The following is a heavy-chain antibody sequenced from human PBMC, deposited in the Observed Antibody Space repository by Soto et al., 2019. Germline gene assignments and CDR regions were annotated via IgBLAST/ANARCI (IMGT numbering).Heavy chain of an antibody. CDR2: IRNTGYGGTT. CDR1: GFSFGDYV. CDR3: VRGSFGYYGP. Sequence: PGGSLRLSCTTSGFSFGDYVMTWVRQAPGKGLEWVGFIRNTGYGGTTEYATSVKGRFIISRDDSMSSAYLQLNSLKVDDSAVYYCVRGSFGYYGPWGQGT. D-gene: IGHD3-3*01. V-gene: IGHV3-49*04. J-gene: IGHJ5*02.